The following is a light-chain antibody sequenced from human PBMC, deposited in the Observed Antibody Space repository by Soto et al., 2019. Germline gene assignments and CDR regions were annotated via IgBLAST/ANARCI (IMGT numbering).Light chain of an antibody. CDR3: SSYTSSSTLGGV. CDR1: SSDVGGYNY. V-gene: IGLV2-14*01. J-gene: IGLJ1*01. Sequence: QSALTQPASVSGSPGQPITISCTGTSSDVGGYNYVSWYQQHPGKAPKLMIYDVSNRPSGVSNRFSGSKSGNTASLTISGLQAEDEADYYCSSYTSSSTLGGVFGTGTKVTVL. CDR2: DVS.